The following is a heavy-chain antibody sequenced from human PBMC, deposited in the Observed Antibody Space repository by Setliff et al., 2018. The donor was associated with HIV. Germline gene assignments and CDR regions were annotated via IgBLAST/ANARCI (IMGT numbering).Heavy chain of an antibody. CDR1: GFTFSTYS. CDR2: ISSSSTYI. Sequence: PGGSLRLSCAASGFTFSTYSMNWVRQAPGKGLEWISYISSSSTYIDYADSVKGRFTISRDNAMNSLYLQMNSLRAEDTAVYYCATGYFYDSSGYKHWGQGTLVTVSS. V-gene: IGHV3-21*05. CDR3: ATGYFYDSSGYKH. J-gene: IGHJ4*02. D-gene: IGHD3-22*01.